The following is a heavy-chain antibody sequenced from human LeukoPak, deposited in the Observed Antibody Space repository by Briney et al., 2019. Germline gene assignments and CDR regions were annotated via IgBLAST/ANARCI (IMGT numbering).Heavy chain of an antibody. CDR2: ISANGGRT. CDR1: GXSFSSFF. J-gene: IGHJ5*02. V-gene: IGHV3-64*01. Sequence: PGGSLRLSCAASGXSFSSFFMHWVRQAPGKGQEYVSGISANGGRTYYANSVKGRFTISRDNSKNTLYLHLGSLRPEDMAVYYCARGTRFITVAGTSLSFDPWGQGILVIVSS. D-gene: IGHD6-19*01. CDR3: ARGTRFITVAGTSLSFDP.